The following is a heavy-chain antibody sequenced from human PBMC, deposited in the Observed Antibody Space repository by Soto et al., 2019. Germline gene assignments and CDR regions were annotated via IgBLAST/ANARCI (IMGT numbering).Heavy chain of an antibody. D-gene: IGHD3-22*01. CDR3: ARHEYVSSSYDLLDV. CDR1: GGSVTNINYF. CDR2: IYYTGTT. V-gene: IGHV4-39*01. Sequence: SETLSLTCSVSGGSVTNINYFWAWIRQSPGKGLEWIANIYYTGTTFYNPSLRSRVSMTIDAPKNRFSLNLSSVTASDTALYYCARHEYVSSSYDLLDVWGRGTMVTVSS. J-gene: IGHJ3*01.